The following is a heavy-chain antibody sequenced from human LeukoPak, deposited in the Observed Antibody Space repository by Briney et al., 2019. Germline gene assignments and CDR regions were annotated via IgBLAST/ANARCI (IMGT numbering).Heavy chain of an antibody. CDR3: ARRRHFNWFDP. D-gene: IGHD3-3*02. J-gene: IGHJ5*02. CDR2: INHSGST. CDR1: GGSFSGYY. Sequence: ASETLSLTCAIYGGSFSGYYWSWIRQPPGKGLEWIGEINHSGSTNYNPSLKSRVTISVDTSKNQFSLKLSSVTAADTAVYYCARRRHFNWFDPWGQGTLVTVSS. V-gene: IGHV4-34*01.